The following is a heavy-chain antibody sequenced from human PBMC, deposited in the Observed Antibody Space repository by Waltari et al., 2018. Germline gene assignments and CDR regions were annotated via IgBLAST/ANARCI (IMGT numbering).Heavy chain of an antibody. J-gene: IGHJ4*02. Sequence: EVQLVQSGGGLVHPGGSLRRSGVTSGFDFDTFWVSWVRQAPGKGLEWVANIREDGGDTYYLDSVKGRFTISRDNANNSLYLEMDSLTVEDTGVYYCVTRVAAAGWGQGTLVTVSS. CDR3: VTRVAAAG. V-gene: IGHV3-7*01. CDR2: IREDGGDT. D-gene: IGHD6-25*01. CDR1: GFDFDTFW.